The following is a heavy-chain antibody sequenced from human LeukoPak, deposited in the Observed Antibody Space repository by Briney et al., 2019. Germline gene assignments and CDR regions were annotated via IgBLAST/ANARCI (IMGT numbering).Heavy chain of an antibody. CDR1: GFTFSSYE. CDR2: IYSGENK. D-gene: IGHD3-22*01. J-gene: IGHJ4*02. Sequence: PGGSLRLSCAASGFTFSSYEMNWVRQAPGRGLEWVSVIYSGENKYYADSVKGRFSISRDNSKNTLYLQMNSLRAEDTAVYYCARGASGYSHFDYWGQGTLVTVSS. V-gene: IGHV3-66*01. CDR3: ARGASGYSHFDY.